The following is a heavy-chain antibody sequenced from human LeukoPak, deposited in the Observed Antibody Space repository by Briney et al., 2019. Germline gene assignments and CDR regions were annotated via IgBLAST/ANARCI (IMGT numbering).Heavy chain of an antibody. V-gene: IGHV3-48*04. CDR2: ISAASGTI. Sequence: PGGSLRLSCAASGLSLSSNNMHWVRQAPGGGLEWISYISAASGTIYSADSLKGRFTISRDNARNLLYLQMNSLRPEDTAVYYCARDLGLRRMTWGRGTLVVVSS. CDR1: GLSLSSNN. CDR3: ARDLGLRRMT. J-gene: IGHJ2*01.